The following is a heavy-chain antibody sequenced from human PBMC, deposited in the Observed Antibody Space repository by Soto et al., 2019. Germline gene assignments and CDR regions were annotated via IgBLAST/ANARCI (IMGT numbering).Heavy chain of an antibody. CDR2: INHSGST. CDR3: AGPIIVAAGRNYYYYGMDV. V-gene: IGHV4-34*01. J-gene: IGHJ6*02. D-gene: IGHD6-13*01. CDR1: GGSFSGYY. Sequence: QVQLQQWGAGLLKPSETLSLTCAVYGGSFSGYYWSWIRQPPGKGLEWIGEINHSGSTNYNPSLKSQVTISVDTSKHQFSLKLSSVTAADTAVYYGAGPIIVAAGRNYYYYGMDVWGQGTTVTVSS.